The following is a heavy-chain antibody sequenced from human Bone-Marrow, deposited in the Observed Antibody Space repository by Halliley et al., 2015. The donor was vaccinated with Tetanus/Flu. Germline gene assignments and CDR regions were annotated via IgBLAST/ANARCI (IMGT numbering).Heavy chain of an antibody. J-gene: IGHJ3*02. CDR2: IYSGGDT. V-gene: IGHV3-13*01. CDR1: GFTLSSFD. CDR3: AAGARDSFHI. Sequence: CAASGFTLSSFDMHWVRQPVGKGLEWVSGIYSGGDTYYTDSVEGRFTISRHNAKNSVYLELNRLRAGDTALYYCAAGARDSFHIWGQGTMVTVSS.